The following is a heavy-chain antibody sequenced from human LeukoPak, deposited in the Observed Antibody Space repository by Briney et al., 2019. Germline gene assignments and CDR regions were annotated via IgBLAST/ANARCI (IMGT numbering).Heavy chain of an antibody. V-gene: IGHV4-59*01. J-gene: IGHJ5*02. Sequence: KPSETLSLTCTVSGGSIGSYYWSWIRQPPGKGLEWIGYINYSGTTNYNPSLKSRVSMSVDTSKNQFSLRLSSVTAADTAVYYCARGTMMVGPWGQGTQVTVSS. CDR2: INYSGTT. D-gene: IGHD3-22*01. CDR3: ARGTMMVGP. CDR1: GGSIGSYY.